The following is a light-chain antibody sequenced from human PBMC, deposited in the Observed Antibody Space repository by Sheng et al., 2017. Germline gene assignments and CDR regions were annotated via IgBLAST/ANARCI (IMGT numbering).Light chain of an antibody. Sequence: SSELTQDPAVSVALGQTVRITCQGDGLRDSYGSWYQQKPRQAPVLVIYGEDQRPSGIPDRFSGSTSGNTASLTITGAQAEDEADYYCHSRDSSGDLYVFGSGTKVTVL. CDR3: HSRDSSGDLYV. V-gene: IGLV3-19*01. J-gene: IGLJ1*01. CDR2: GED. CDR1: GLRDSY.